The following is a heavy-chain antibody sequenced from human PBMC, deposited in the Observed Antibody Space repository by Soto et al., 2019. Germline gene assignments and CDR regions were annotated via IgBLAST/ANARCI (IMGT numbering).Heavy chain of an antibody. CDR3: ARDAPNACSGGSCYLFPLDY. V-gene: IGHV1-3*01. CDR2: INAGNGNT. J-gene: IGHJ4*02. D-gene: IGHD2-15*01. Sequence: QVQLVQSGAEVKKPGASVKVSCKGSGYTFTSYAMHWVRQAPGQRLEWMGWINAGNGNTKYSQKFQGRVTITRDTSASTAYMELSSLRSEDTAVYYCARDAPNACSGGSCYLFPLDYWGQGTLATVSS. CDR1: GYTFTSYA.